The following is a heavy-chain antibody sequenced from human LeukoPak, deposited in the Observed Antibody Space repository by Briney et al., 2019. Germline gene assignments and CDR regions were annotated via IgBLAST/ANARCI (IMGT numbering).Heavy chain of an antibody. CDR2: INSDGSST. CDR1: EFTFSTYA. V-gene: IGHV3-64*01. CDR3: ARALYDTSGYYYGDFDY. J-gene: IGHJ4*02. D-gene: IGHD3-22*01. Sequence: GGSLRLSCAASEFTFSTYAMHWVRQAPGKGLEYVSAINSDGSSTYYANSVKGRFTISRDNSKNTLYLQMGSLRADDMAVYYCARALYDTSGYYYGDFDYWGQGTLVTVSS.